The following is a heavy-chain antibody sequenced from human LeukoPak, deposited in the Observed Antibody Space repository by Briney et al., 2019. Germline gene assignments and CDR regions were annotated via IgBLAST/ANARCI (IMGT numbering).Heavy chain of an antibody. CDR1: GYTFTSYD. V-gene: IGHV1-8*01. CDR3: ARIPYCGGDCVPFSYDY. Sequence: ASVKVSCKASGYTFTSYDINWVRQATGQGLEWMGWMNPNSGNTGYAQKFQGRVTMTRNTSISTAYMELSSLRSEDTAVYYCARIPYCGGDCVPFSYDYWGQGTLVTVSS. J-gene: IGHJ4*02. D-gene: IGHD2-21*02. CDR2: MNPNSGNT.